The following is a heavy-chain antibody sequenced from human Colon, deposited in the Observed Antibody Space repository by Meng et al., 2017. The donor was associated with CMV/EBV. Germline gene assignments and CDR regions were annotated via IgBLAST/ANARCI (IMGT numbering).Heavy chain of an antibody. Sequence: GGSLRLSCIVSGGSVSSYTINWVRQAPGQGLEWMGKIIPIVGTATYAQKFQGRVTITADKSTTTAYMELNSLRSEDTAVYYCVYGSAMYYNDGLTFFDWWGQGTLVTVSS. CDR1: GGSVSSYT. V-gene: IGHV1-69*08. D-gene: IGHD3-16*01. CDR2: IIPIVGTA. CDR3: VYGSAMYYNDGLTFFDW. J-gene: IGHJ4*02.